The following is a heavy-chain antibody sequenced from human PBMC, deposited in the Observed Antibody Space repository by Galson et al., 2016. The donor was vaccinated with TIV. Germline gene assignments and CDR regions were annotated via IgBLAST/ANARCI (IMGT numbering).Heavy chain of an antibody. J-gene: IGHJ4*02. V-gene: IGHV3-7*01. CDR2: ITEDGSEK. CDR1: GFPFGDYW. CDR3: ARLGPSSVFDN. Sequence: SLRLSCAGSGFPFGDYWMTWVRQAPGKGLEWVASITEDGSEKRYLDSVKGRFTFSRDNAKTSLYLQMRSLRAEDTAVYYCARLGPSSVFDNWGQGALVTVSS.